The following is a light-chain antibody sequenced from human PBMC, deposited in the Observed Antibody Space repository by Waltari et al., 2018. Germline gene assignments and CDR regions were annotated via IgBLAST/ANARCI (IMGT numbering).Light chain of an antibody. J-gene: IGLJ2*01. CDR2: GNS. CDR3: QSYDSSLSGSV. Sequence: QSGLTQPPSVSGAPGQRVTLSCTGSSSNIGAGYDVHWYQLLPGTAPKVLIYGNSNRPSGVPDRFSGSKSGTSASLAITGLQAEDEADYYCQSYDSSLSGSVFGGGTKLTVL. V-gene: IGLV1-40*01. CDR1: SSNIGAGYD.